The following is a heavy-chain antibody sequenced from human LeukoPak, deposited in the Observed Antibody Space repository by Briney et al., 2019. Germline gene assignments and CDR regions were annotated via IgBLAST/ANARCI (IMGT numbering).Heavy chain of an antibody. J-gene: IGHJ3*02. Sequence: ASVNVSCKASGYTFNGYYLHWVRQAPGQGLEWMGWNNPNSGVTKFAQQFQGRVTMTWDTSVSTAYMELSRLTSDDTAMYYCARFGVVTNDAFDIWGQGTMVTISS. V-gene: IGHV1-2*02. CDR3: ARFGVVTNDAFDI. D-gene: IGHD3-3*01. CDR2: NNPNSGVT. CDR1: GYTFNGYY.